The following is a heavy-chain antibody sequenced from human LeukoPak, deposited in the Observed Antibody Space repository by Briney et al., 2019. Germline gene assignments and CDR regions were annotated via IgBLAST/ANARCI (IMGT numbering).Heavy chain of an antibody. CDR1: GYSISSGYY. Sequence: SETLSLTCTVSGYSISSGYYWGWIRQPPGKGLEWIGSIYHSGSSHYNPSLKSRVTISVDTSKNQFSLNLSSVTAADTAVYYCARAAIGGSYGMDVWGQGTTVTVSS. D-gene: IGHD2-15*01. CDR2: IYHSGSS. CDR3: ARAAIGGSYGMDV. V-gene: IGHV4-38-2*02. J-gene: IGHJ6*02.